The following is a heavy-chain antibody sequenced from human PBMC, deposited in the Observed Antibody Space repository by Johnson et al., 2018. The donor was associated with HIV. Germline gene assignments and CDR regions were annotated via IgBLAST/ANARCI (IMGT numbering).Heavy chain of an antibody. V-gene: IGHV3-30*02. J-gene: IGHJ3*02. CDR2: IRNDGSNT. CDR3: ANSGLRTYYYDTGVHDVFDI. D-gene: IGHD3-22*01. Sequence: QVQLVESGGGLVQPGGSLRLSCAASGFTFSSYWMSWVRQAPGKGLEWVAFIRNDGSNTYYVDSVKGRFTISRDNSKNTLYLQMSSLRDEDTAVYYCANSGLRTYYYDTGVHDVFDIWGQGTMVTVSS. CDR1: GFTFSSYW.